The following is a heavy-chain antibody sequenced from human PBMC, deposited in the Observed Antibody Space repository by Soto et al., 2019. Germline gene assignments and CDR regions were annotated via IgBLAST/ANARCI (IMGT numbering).Heavy chain of an antibody. Sequence: SETLSLTCTVSGAAISTGSYYWSWVRQRPGKGLEYIGHIFYSGSTYYNPSLKSRVTISLDTSETQFSLQLSSVTAADTAIYFCAKECGGDCYGQYALDVWGQGTTVTV. D-gene: IGHD2-21*02. CDR3: AKECGGDCYGQYALDV. CDR1: GAAISTGSYY. CDR2: IFYSGST. J-gene: IGHJ6*02. V-gene: IGHV4-31*03.